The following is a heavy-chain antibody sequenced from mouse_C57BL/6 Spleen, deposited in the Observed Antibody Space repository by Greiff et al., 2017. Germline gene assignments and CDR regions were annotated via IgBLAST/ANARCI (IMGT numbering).Heavy chain of an antibody. CDR3: ARKDYDFFAY. CDR2: IDPSDSYT. J-gene: IGHJ3*01. CDR1: GYTFTSYW. Sequence: QVQLQQPGAELVMPGASVKLSCKASGYTFTSYWMHWVKQRPGQGLGWIGEIDPSDSYTNYNQKFKGKSTLTVDKSSSTAYMQLSSLTSEDSAVYYCARKDYDFFAYWGQGTLVTVSA. V-gene: IGHV1-69*01. D-gene: IGHD2-4*01.